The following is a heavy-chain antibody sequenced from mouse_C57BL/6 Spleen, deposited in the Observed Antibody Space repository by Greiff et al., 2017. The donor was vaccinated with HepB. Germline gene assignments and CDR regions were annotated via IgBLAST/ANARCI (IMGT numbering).Heavy chain of an antibody. V-gene: IGHV1-4*01. J-gene: IGHJ4*01. CDR2: INPSSGYT. CDR3: ARVITTVVDYYAMDY. CDR1: GYTFTSYT. D-gene: IGHD1-1*01. Sequence: VQLQQSGAELARPGASVKMSCKASGYTFTSYTMHWVKQRPGQGLEWIGYINPSSGYTKYNQKFKDKATLTADKSSSTAYMQLSSLTSEDSAVYYCARVITTVVDYYAMDYWGQGTSVTVSS.